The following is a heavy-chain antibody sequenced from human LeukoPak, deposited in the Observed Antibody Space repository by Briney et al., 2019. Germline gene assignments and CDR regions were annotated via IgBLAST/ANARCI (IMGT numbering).Heavy chain of an antibody. Sequence: PSETLSLTCTVSGGSISSSSHYWGWIRQPPGKGLEWIGSIYYSGSTYYNPSLKSRVTISVDTSKNQFSLKLSSVTAADTAVYYCARVDYGDTVYYDYWGQGTLVTVSS. CDR1: GGSISSSSHY. J-gene: IGHJ4*02. CDR3: ARVDYGDTVYYDY. CDR2: IYYSGST. D-gene: IGHD4-17*01. V-gene: IGHV4-39*01.